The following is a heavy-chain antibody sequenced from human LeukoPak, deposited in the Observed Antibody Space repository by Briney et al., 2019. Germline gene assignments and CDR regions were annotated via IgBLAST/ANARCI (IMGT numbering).Heavy chain of an antibody. CDR3: ARSYGSGSPCDL. CDR2: IYYSGSA. J-gene: IGHJ2*01. D-gene: IGHD3-10*01. Sequence: PSETLSLTCNVSGGSISSYHWSWIRQPPGKGLAWIGYIYYSGSANYNPSLKSRVTISVDTSKNQFSLKLRYVTAADTAVYYCARSYGSGSPCDLWGRGTLVSVSS. CDR1: GGSISSYH. V-gene: IGHV4-59*01.